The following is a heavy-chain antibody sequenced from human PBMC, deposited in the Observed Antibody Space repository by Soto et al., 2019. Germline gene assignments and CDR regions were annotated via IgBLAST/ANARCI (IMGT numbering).Heavy chain of an antibody. CDR2: ISGSGGST. Sequence: EVQLLESGGGLVQPGGSLRLSCAASGFTFSSYAMRWVRQAPGQGLEWVSAISGSGGSTYYADSVKGRFTISRDNSKNTLYLQMNSLRAEDTAVYYCAKAAGDSDAFDIWGQGTMVTVSS. J-gene: IGHJ3*02. V-gene: IGHV3-23*01. D-gene: IGHD4-17*01. CDR1: GFTFSSYA. CDR3: AKAAGDSDAFDI.